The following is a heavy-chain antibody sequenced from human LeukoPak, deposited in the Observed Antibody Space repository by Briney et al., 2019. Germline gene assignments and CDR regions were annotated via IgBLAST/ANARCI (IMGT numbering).Heavy chain of an antibody. Sequence: GGSLGLSCAASGFTFSSYAMSWVRQAPGKGLEWVSAISGSGGSTYYADSVKGRFTISRDNSKNTLYLQMNSLRAEDTAVYYCAKNREEYNWNLAAYYYYYGMDVWGKGTTVTVSS. CDR2: ISGSGGST. CDR3: AKNREEYNWNLAAYYYYYGMDV. D-gene: IGHD1-1*01. CDR1: GFTFSSYA. V-gene: IGHV3-23*01. J-gene: IGHJ6*04.